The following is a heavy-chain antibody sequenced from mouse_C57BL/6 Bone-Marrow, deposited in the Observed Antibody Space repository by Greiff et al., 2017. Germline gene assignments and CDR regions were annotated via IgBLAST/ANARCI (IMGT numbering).Heavy chain of an antibody. CDR2: IYPSDSET. V-gene: IGHV1-61*01. Sequence: QVQLQQPGAELVRPGSSVKLSCKASGYTFTSYWMDWVKQRPGQGLEWIGNIYPSDSETHYNQKFKDKATLTVDKSSSTAYMQLSSLTSEDSAVYYCARRAYDGYYVFAYWGQGTLVTVSA. CDR1: GYTFTSYW. J-gene: IGHJ3*01. CDR3: ARRAYDGYYVFAY. D-gene: IGHD2-3*01.